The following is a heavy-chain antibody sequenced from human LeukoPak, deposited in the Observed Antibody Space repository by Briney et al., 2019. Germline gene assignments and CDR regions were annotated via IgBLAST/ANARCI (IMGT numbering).Heavy chain of an antibody. D-gene: IGHD6-6*01. J-gene: IGHJ5*02. Sequence: ASVKVSCKASGYTFTSYDINWVRQATGQGLEWMGWMNPNSGNTDYAQKFQGRVTMTRNTSISTAYMELSSLRSEDTAVYYCASEGPGYSSSSRWFDPWGQGTLVTVSS. V-gene: IGHV1-8*01. CDR3: ASEGPGYSSSSRWFDP. CDR2: MNPNSGNT. CDR1: GYTFTSYD.